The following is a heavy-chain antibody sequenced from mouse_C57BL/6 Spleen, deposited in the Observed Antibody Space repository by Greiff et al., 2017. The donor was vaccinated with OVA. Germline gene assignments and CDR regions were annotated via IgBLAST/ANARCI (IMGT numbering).Heavy chain of an antibody. D-gene: IGHD1-1*01. CDR1: GYTFTSYW. CDR2: IDPNSGGT. V-gene: IGHV1-72*01. CDR3: ARSKGSITTRSYAMDY. J-gene: IGHJ4*01. Sequence: QVQLQQPGAELVKPGASVKLSCKASGYTFTSYWMHWVKQRPGRGLEWIGRIDPNSGGTKYNEKFKSKATLTVDKPSSTAYMQLSSLTSEDSAVYYCARSKGSITTRSYAMDYWGQGTSVTVSS.